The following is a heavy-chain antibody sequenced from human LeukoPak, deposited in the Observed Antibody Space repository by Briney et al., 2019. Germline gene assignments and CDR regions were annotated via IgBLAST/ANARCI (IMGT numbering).Heavy chain of an antibody. CDR2: INPNSGDT. CDR1: GYTFTGYY. Sequence: GASVKVSCKASGYTFTGYYVHWVRQAPGQGLEWMGRINPNSGDTNYAQKFQGRVTMTRDTSISTAYMELSRLRSDDTAVYYCARGRSTDSYDSRLHWGQGTLVTVSS. D-gene: IGHD3-22*01. J-gene: IGHJ4*02. CDR3: ARGRSTDSYDSRLH. V-gene: IGHV1-2*06.